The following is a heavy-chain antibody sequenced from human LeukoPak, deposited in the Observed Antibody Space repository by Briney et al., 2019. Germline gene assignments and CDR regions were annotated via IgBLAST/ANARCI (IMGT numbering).Heavy chain of an antibody. CDR3: ARGGSYYGEDAFDI. CDR2: FSSSSYI. D-gene: IGHD1-26*01. V-gene: IGHV3-21*01. CDR1: GFTFNSFA. Sequence: GGSLRLSCAASGFTFNSFAMSWVRQAPGKGLEWVSSFSSSSYIYYADSVKGRFTISRDNAKNSLYLQMNSLRAEDTAVYYCARGGSYYGEDAFDIWGQGTMVTVSS. J-gene: IGHJ3*02.